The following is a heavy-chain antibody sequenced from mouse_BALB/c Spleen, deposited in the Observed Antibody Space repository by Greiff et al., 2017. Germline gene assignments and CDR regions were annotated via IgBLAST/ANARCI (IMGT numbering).Heavy chain of an antibody. J-gene: IGHJ1*01. CDR2: ISNGGGST. V-gene: IGHV5-12-2*01. Sequence: VQLKESGGGLVQPGGSLKLSCAASGFTFSSYTMSWVRQTPEKRLEWVAYISNGGGSTYYPDTVKGRFTISRDNAKNTLYLQMSSLKSEDTAMYYCARQGSSYWYFDVWGAGTTVTVSS. CDR3: ARQGSSYWYFDV. D-gene: IGHD6-1*01. CDR1: GFTFSSYT.